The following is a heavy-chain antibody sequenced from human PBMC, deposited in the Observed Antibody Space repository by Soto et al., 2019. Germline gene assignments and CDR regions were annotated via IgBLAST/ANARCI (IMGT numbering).Heavy chain of an antibody. V-gene: IGHV3-21*01. D-gene: IGHD3-3*01. J-gene: IGHJ5*02. Sequence: PGGSLRLSCAASGFTFSSYAMSWVRQAPGKGLEWVSAISSSGSNTYYADSVKGRFTISRDNAKNSLYLQMNSLGAEDTAVYYCARAFSLPKDPWGQGTLVTVSS. CDR1: GFTFSSYA. CDR3: ARAFSLPKDP. CDR2: ISSSGSNT.